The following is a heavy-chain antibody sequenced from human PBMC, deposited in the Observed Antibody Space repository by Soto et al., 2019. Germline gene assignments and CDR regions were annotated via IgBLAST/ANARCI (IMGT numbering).Heavy chain of an antibody. CDR2: IYYSGST. CDR3: ASADRSEIYYYGMDV. Sequence: KASETLSLTCTVSGGSISSYYWSWIRQPPGKGLEWIGYIYYSGSTNYNPSLKSRVTISVDTSKNQFSLKLSSVTAADTAVYYCASADRSEIYYYGMDVWGQGTTVTVSS. J-gene: IGHJ6*02. CDR1: GGSISSYY. V-gene: IGHV4-59*01.